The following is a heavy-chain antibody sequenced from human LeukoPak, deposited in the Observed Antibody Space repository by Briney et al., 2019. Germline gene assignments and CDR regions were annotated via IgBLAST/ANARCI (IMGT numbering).Heavy chain of an antibody. CDR3: VKDYSSNWFDS. CDR1: GFTFSSYA. CDR2: ISGSGGST. V-gene: IGHV3-23*01. J-gene: IGHJ5*01. D-gene: IGHD5-18*01. Sequence: GGSLRLSCAASGFTFSSYAMSWVRQAPGKGLEWVSAISGSGGSTYFADSVKGRFTISRDKSKSTLYLYMNSLRAEDTAVYYCVKDYSSNWFDSWGQGILLTVSS.